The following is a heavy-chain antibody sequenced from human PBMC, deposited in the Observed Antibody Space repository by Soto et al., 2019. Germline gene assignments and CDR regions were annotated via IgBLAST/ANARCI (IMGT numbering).Heavy chain of an antibody. J-gene: IGHJ6*01. V-gene: IGHV3-30*18. D-gene: IGHD1-20*01. CDR3: AKDLITGTTTYYYYGMDV. Sequence: QVQLVESGGGVVQPGRSLRLSCAASGFTFSSYGMHWVRQAPGKGLEWVAVISYDGSNKYYADSVKGRFTISRDNSKNTLYLQMNSLRAEDTAVYYCAKDLITGTTTYYYYGMDVW. CDR2: ISYDGSNK. CDR1: GFTFSSYG.